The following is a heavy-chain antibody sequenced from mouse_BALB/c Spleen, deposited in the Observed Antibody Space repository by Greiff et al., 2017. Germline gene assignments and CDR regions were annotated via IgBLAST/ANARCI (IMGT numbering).Heavy chain of an antibody. CDR1: GYTFTSYW. D-gene: IGHD4-1*01. Sequence: LQHPGSELVRPGASVKLSCKASGYTFTSYWMHWVKQRHGQGLEWIGNIYPGSGSTNYDEKFKSKGTLTVDTSSSTAYMHLSSLTSEDSAVYYCTTGTGAYWGQGTLVTVSA. V-gene: IGHV1S22*01. CDR2: IYPGSGST. CDR3: TTGTGAY. J-gene: IGHJ3*01.